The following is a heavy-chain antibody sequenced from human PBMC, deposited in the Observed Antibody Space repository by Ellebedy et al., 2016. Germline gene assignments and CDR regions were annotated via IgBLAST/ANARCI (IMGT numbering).Heavy chain of an antibody. J-gene: IGHJ4*02. CDR3: ARDAQRHIVVVPAANDY. CDR2: MNPNSGNT. D-gene: IGHD2-2*01. V-gene: IGHV1-8*01. CDR1: GYTFTSYD. Sequence: ASVKVSXXASGYTFTSYDINWVRQATGQGLEWMGWMNPNSGNTGYAQKFQGRVTMTRDTSISTAYMELSRLRSDDTAVYYCARDAQRHIVVVPAANDYWGQGTLVTVSS.